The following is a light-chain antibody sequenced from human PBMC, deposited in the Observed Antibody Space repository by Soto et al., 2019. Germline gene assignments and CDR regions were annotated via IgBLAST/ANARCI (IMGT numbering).Light chain of an antibody. J-gene: IGLJ2*01. CDR1: TGAVTSDNY. CDR3: LLYSGRAQV. V-gene: IGLV7-43*01. CDR2: STD. Sequence: QAVVTQEPSLTVSPGGTVNLTCASSTGAVTSDNYPNWIQQKPGQAPRGLIHSTDKKHSWTPARFSGSLLGGKAALTLSGVQPEDEADYYCLLYSGRAQVFGGGTKLTVL.